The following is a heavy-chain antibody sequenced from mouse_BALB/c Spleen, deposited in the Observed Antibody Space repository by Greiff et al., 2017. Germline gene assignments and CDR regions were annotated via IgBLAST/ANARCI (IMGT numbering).Heavy chain of an antibody. Sequence: EVQLQQSGPELVKPGASVKISCKTSGYTFTEYTMHWVKQSHGKSLEWIGGINPNNGGTSYNQKFKGKATLTVDKSSSTAYMELRSLTSEDSAVYYCASHLLGPNPSYYYAMDYWGQGTSVTVSS. CDR3: ASHLLGPNPSYYYAMDY. J-gene: IGHJ4*01. CDR1: GYTFTEYT. V-gene: IGHV1-26*01. D-gene: IGHD3-1*01. CDR2: INPNNGGT.